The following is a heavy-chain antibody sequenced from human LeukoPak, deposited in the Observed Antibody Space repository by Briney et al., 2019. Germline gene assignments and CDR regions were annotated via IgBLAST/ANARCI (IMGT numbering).Heavy chain of an antibody. CDR3: ARGGTIMITFMDY. V-gene: IGHV4-38-2*01. D-gene: IGHD3-16*01. Sequence: SETLSLTCAVSGYSISSGYYWGWIRQPPGKGLEWIGSIYHSGSTYYNPSLKSRVTISVDTSKNQFSLKLSSVTAADTAVYYCARGGTIMITFMDYWGQGTLVTVSS. J-gene: IGHJ4*02. CDR1: GYSISSGYY. CDR2: IYHSGST.